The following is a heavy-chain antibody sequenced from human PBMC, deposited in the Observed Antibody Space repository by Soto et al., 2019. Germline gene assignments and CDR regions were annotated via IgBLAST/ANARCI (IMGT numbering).Heavy chain of an antibody. D-gene: IGHD3-22*01. V-gene: IGHV4-59*01. J-gene: IGHJ3*02. CDR1: GGSISSYY. CDR2: IYYSGST. Sequence: PSETLSLTCTVSGGSISSYYRSWIRQPPGKGLEWIGYIYYSGSTNYNPSLKSRVTISVDTSKNQFSLKLSSVTAADTAVYYCARDLPNTYYYDSSGYYHGAFDIWGQGTMVTVS. CDR3: ARDLPNTYYYDSSGYYHGAFDI.